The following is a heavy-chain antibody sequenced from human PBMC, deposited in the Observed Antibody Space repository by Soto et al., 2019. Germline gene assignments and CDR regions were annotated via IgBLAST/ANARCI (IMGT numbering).Heavy chain of an antibody. CDR1: GFTFTTYW. Sequence: EVQLVESGGGLVQPGGSLRLSCAVSGFTFTTYWMTWVRQAPGKGLEWVANIKEDGTEKNYLDSVGGRFSISRDNAKNSLYLQMNSLRAEDTASYYFARAGSENEYWGQGTLVTVSS. V-gene: IGHV3-7*05. CDR3: ARAGSENEY. D-gene: IGHD3-10*01. CDR2: IKEDGTEK. J-gene: IGHJ4*02.